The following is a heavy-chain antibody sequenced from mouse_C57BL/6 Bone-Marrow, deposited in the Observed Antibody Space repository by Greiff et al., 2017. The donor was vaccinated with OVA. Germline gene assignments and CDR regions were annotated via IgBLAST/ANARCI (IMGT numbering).Heavy chain of an antibody. CDR2: IYPGSGST. CDR1: GYTFTSYW. CDR3: AGEPVAY. J-gene: IGHJ3*01. V-gene: IGHV1-55*01. Sequence: QVQLKQPGAELVKPGASVKMSCKASGYTFTSYWITWVKQRPGQGLEWIGDIYPGSGSTNYNEKFKSQATLTVDTSSSTAYMQLSSLTSEDAAVYYWAGEPVAYWGQGTLVTVSA.